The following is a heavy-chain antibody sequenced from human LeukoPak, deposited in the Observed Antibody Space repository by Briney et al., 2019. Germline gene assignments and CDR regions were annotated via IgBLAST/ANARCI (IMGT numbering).Heavy chain of an antibody. CDR2: ISSSGGST. J-gene: IGHJ4*02. CDR1: GFTFSNYD. D-gene: IGHD3-22*01. V-gene: IGHV3-23*01. CDR3: ARDMDSSGYYFDY. Sequence: GGTLRLSCAASGFTFSNYDMSWVRQAPGKGLEWVSVISSSGGSTYYADSVKGRFTISRDNSKDTLYLQMNSLRSEDTAVYYCARDMDSSGYYFDYWGQGTLVTVSS.